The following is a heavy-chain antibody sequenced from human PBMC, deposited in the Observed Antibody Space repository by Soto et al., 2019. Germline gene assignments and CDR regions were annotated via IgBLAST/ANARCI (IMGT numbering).Heavy chain of an antibody. CDR1: GGAISTYY. J-gene: IGHJ5*02. CDR3: AIGQRFSDWFDP. Sequence: QVHLQESGPGLVKPSETLSLTCTVSGGAISTYYWTWIRQPAGKGLEWIGRIYSSGSTKYNPSLQSRVTMSLDTSNNQFSLRLTSVTAADTAVYDCAIGQRFSDWFDPWGQGTLVTVSS. CDR2: IYSSGST. D-gene: IGHD3-3*01. V-gene: IGHV4-4*07.